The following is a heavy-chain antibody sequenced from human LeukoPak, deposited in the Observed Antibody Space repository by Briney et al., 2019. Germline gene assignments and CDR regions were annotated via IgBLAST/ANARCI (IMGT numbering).Heavy chain of an antibody. D-gene: IGHD3-3*01. V-gene: IGHV3-23*01. CDR3: AKASYYDFWSGYYFDY. J-gene: IGHJ4*02. CDR1: GFTFSSYA. CDR2: ISGSGGST. Sequence: GGSLRLSCAASGFTFSSYAMSWVRQAPGKGLEWVSAISGSGGSTYYADSVKGPFPISRDNPQHTLYLQMNSPTAEDTAVYYCAKASYYDFWSGYYFDYWGQGTLVTVSS.